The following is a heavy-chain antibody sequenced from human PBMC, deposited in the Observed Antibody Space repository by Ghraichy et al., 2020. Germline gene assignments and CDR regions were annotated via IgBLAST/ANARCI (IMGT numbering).Heavy chain of an antibody. V-gene: IGHV4-59*01. J-gene: IGHJ4*02. CDR3: ARYRSGWYGVFDY. D-gene: IGHD6-19*01. CDR2: VYFNGST. Sequence: SETLYLTCSVSGGSMSSSFWGWIRQPPGKGLEWIGYVYFNGSTKYSPSLKSRVTISVDTSKNQFSLKLSSVTAADTAVYFCARYRSGWYGVFDYWGQGPLVTVSS. CDR1: GGSMSSSF.